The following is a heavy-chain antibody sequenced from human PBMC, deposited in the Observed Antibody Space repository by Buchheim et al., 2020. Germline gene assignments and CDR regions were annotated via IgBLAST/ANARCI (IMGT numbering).Heavy chain of an antibody. D-gene: IGHD2-2*01. V-gene: IGHV3-23*01. CDR3: ASSVVPAAMVGYFDY. J-gene: IGHJ4*02. Sequence: EVHLLESGGGLVQPGGSLRLSCAASGFTFSSYAMSWVRQAPGKGLEWVSAISGSGGNTYYADSVKGRFTISRYNSKNTLYLHINSLRAEDTAIYYCASSVVPAAMVGYFDYWGQGTL. CDR2: ISGSGGNT. CDR1: GFTFSSYA.